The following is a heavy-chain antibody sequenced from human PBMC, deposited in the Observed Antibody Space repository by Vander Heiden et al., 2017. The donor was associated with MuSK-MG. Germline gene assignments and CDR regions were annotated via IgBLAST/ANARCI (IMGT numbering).Heavy chain of an antibody. CDR2: ISSSGSTI. V-gene: IGHV3-48*03. J-gene: IGHJ4*02. D-gene: IGHD4-4*01. Sequence: EVQLVESGGGLVQPGGSLRLSCAASGFTFSSYEMNWVRQAPGKGLEWVSYISSSGSTIYYADSGKGRFTISRDNAKNSLYLKMNSLRAEDTAVYYCARERAVTRGGRYYFDYWGQGTLVTVSS. CDR3: ARERAVTRGGRYYFDY. CDR1: GFTFSSYE.